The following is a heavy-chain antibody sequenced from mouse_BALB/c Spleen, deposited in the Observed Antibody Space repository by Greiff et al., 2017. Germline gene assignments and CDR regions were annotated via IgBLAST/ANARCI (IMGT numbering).Heavy chain of an antibody. CDR3: ARSRDPFYYDCMSWLAY. V-gene: IGHV14-3*02. Sequence: EVQLQQSGAELVKPGASVKLSCTASGFNFNDTYMHWVKQRPEQGLEWIGRIDPATGNTKYDPKFQGKATITADTSSTTAYLQLHSLTSEDTAVYYCARSRDPFYYDCMSWLAYWGQGTLVTVSA. CDR1: GFNFNDTY. J-gene: IGHJ3*01. CDR2: IDPATGNT. D-gene: IGHD2-4*01.